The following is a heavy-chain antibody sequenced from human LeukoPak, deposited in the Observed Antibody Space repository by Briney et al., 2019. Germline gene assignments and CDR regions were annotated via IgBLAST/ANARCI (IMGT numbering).Heavy chain of an antibody. V-gene: IGHV3-30-3*01. Sequence: GGSLRLSCAASGFTFSSYAMHWVRQAPGKGLEWVAVISYDGSNKYYADSVKGRFTISRDNSKNTLYLHMNSLRAEDTAMYYCARDQAGYSSGWSLGMDVWGQGTTVTVSS. J-gene: IGHJ6*02. CDR1: GFTFSSYA. CDR3: ARDQAGYSSGWSLGMDV. D-gene: IGHD6-19*01. CDR2: ISYDGSNK.